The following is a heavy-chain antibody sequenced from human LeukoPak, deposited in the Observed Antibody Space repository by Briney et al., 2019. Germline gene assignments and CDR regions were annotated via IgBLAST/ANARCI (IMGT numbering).Heavy chain of an antibody. J-gene: IGHJ4*02. CDR2: IYYSGST. CDR1: GGSISSGDYY. V-gene: IGHV4-30-4*08. Sequence: PSQTLSLTCTVSGGSISSGDYYWSWIRQPPGKGLGWIGYIYYSGSTYYNPSLKSRVTISVDTSKNQFSLKLSSVTAADTAVYYCARGEVVVALVYWGQGTLVTVSS. D-gene: IGHD2-15*01. CDR3: ARGEVVVALVY.